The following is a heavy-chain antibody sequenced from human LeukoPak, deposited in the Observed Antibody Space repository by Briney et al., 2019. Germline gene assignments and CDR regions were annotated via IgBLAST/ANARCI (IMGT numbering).Heavy chain of an antibody. CDR1: GFTFSSYG. Sequence: GGSLRLSCAASGFTFSSYGMHWVRQAPGKGLEWVAVISYDGSNKYYADSVKGRFTISRDNSKKMLYLQMNSPRAEDTALYYCAKDQDLAAASYYFDYWGQGTLVTVSS. CDR3: AKDQDLAAASYYFDY. D-gene: IGHD6-13*01. J-gene: IGHJ4*02. V-gene: IGHV3-30*18. CDR2: ISYDGSNK.